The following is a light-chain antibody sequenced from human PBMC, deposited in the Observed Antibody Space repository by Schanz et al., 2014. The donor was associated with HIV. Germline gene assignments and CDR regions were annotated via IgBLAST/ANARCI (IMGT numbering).Light chain of an antibody. CDR2: NTY. CDR1: SSNIGSNT. V-gene: IGLV1-44*01. J-gene: IGLJ2*01. Sequence: QSVVTQPPSASGTPGQRVTISCSGSSSNIGSNTVNWYQHLPGSAPKLLIYNTYHRPSGVPDRFSGSKSGTSASLAISGLQFDDEGDYYCAAWDDSLNGVVLGGGTKLTVL. CDR3: AAWDDSLNGVV.